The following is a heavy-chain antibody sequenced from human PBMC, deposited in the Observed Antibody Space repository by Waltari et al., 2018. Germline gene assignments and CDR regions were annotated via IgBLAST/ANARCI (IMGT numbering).Heavy chain of an antibody. Sequence: EVQLVESGGGLVQPGGSLRLSCVASGFTFSTYDMNWVRQAPGKGLEWISYISSSGGVIHDADSVKGRFSISRDNAKSSLYLQMDSLRVEDTAVYYCARERDKATYGDGFDIWGQGTMVTVSS. J-gene: IGHJ3*02. V-gene: IGHV3-48*03. CDR1: GFTFSTYD. CDR3: ARERDKATYGDGFDI. D-gene: IGHD5-18*01. CDR2: ISSSGGVI.